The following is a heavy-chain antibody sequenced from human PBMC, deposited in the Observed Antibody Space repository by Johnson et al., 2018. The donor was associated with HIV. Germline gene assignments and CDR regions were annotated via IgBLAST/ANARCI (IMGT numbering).Heavy chain of an antibody. J-gene: IGHJ3*02. Sequence: QVQLVESGGGLVKPGGSLRLSCAASGFTFSDYYMSWIRQAPGKGLEWVSYISSSGSTIYYADSVQGRFTISRDNAKNSLYLQMNSLRAEDTALYYCARVRERWELLLSDGSNIWGQGTMVTLSS. CDR1: GFTFSDYY. V-gene: IGHV3-11*04. CDR3: ARVRERWELLLSDGSNI. D-gene: IGHD1-26*01. CDR2: ISSSGSTI.